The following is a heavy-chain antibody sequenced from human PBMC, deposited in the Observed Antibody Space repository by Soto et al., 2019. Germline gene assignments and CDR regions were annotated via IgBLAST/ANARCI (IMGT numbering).Heavy chain of an antibody. Sequence: QVQLQESGPGLVNPSQTLSLTCTVSGGSISTGGYYWTWIRQHPGKGLEWIGYIYYSGSTYYNPSLKSRVTISVDTSKNQFSLKLGSVTAADTALYYCARGLSVTLFDNWGQGTLVTVSS. CDR3: ARGLSVTLFDN. J-gene: IGHJ4*02. V-gene: IGHV4-31*03. D-gene: IGHD4-17*01. CDR1: GGSISTGGYY. CDR2: IYYSGST.